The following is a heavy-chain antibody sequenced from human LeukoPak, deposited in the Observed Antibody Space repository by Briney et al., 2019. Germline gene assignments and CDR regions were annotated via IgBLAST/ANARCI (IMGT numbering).Heavy chain of an antibody. V-gene: IGHV3-21*01. Sequence: PGGSLRLSCAASGFTFSSYSMNWVRQAPGMGLEWVSSISSSSSYIYYADSVKGRFTISRDNAKNSLYLQMNSLRAEDTAVYYCARVTPTCSSTSCYLYYYGMDVWGQGTTVTVSS. CDR3: ARVTPTCSSTSCYLYYYGMDV. CDR1: GFTFSSYS. D-gene: IGHD2-2*01. J-gene: IGHJ6*02. CDR2: ISSSSSYI.